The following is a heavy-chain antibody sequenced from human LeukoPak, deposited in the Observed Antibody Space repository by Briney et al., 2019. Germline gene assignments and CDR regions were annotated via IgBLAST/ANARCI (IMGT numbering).Heavy chain of an antibody. CDR2: TSDSGSLQ. J-gene: IGHJ4*02. V-gene: IGHV3-30*18. Sequence: PGGSLRLSCAASGFSFKDYAVHWVRQAPGKGLEWVAETSDSGSLQWYADSVKGRFTISRDNSKNTVHLQMSSVRVDDTATYYCAKGRKMGTLMGGREFDYWGQGTLVTVSS. CDR1: GFSFKDYA. D-gene: IGHD5-24*01. CDR3: AKGRKMGTLMGGREFDY.